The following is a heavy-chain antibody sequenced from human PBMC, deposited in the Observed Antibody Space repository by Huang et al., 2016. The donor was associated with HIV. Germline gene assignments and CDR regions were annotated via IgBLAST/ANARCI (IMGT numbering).Heavy chain of an antibody. CDR3: ARDPGSGWYNGDY. CDR2: INTNTGNP. D-gene: IGHD6-19*01. V-gene: IGHV7-4-1*02. J-gene: IGHJ4*02. CDR1: GYTFTTYA. Sequence: QVQLVQSGPELKKPGASVKVSCKASGYTFTTYAINWVRQAPGQGLEWMGWINTNTGNPMYAKDFTGRFVFSLYTSVSTAYLQISSLKSEDTAVYYCARDPGSGWYNGDYWGQGTLVTVSS.